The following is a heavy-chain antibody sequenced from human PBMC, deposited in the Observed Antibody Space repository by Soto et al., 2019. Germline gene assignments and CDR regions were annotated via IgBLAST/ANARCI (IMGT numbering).Heavy chain of an antibody. CDR2: INSDGSVS. J-gene: IGHJ6*03. Sequence: EVQLVESGGGLVQPGGSLRLSCAASEFTFSNYWMYWVRQAPGKGLEWVSRINSDGSVSSYADSVKGRLTISRDNVKHTLYLQMDGLRAADTAVYYCARGDCVGGTFYSVAGAFYYYMDVWGKGTAVTVFS. CDR3: ARGDCVGGTFYSVAGAFYYYMDV. V-gene: IGHV3-74*02. CDR1: EFTFSNYW. D-gene: IGHD2-15*01.